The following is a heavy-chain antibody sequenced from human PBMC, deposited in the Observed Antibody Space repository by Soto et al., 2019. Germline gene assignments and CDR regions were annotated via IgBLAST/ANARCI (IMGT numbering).Heavy chain of an antibody. J-gene: IGHJ4*02. CDR1: GFTFSAYA. CDR2: ISSSGGAT. D-gene: IGHD2-15*01. CDR3: AKGPLLGYCSGDSCYFHY. V-gene: IGHV3-23*01. Sequence: PGGSLRLSCAGSGFTFSAYAVSWVRQAPGKGLEWVSVISSSGGATYYADSVKGRFTVSRDNSKNTLYLQMNSLRAEDTAVYYCAKGPLLGYCSGDSCYFHYWGQGTLVTVS.